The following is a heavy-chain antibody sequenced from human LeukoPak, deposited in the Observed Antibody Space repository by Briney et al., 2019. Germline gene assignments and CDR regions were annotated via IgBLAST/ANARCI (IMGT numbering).Heavy chain of an antibody. V-gene: IGHV1-69*13. CDR2: IIPIFGTA. D-gene: IGHD3-22*01. J-gene: IGHJ4*02. Sequence: SVKVSCKASGYTFTNYGVSWVRQAPGQGLEWMGGIIPIFGTANYAQKFQGRVTITADESTSTAYMELSSLRSEDTAVYYCARGSNYDSSGYYDYWGQGTLVTVSS. CDR3: ARGSNYDSSGYYDY. CDR1: GYTFTNYG.